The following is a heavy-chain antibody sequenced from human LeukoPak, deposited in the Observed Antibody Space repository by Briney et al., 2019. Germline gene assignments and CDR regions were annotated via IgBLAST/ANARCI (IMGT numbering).Heavy chain of an antibody. Sequence: ASVKVSCKASGYTFTAYYLHWVRQAPGQGLEWMGWINPNSGDTNFAQKFQGRVTMTRDTSISTVHMELSRLRSDDTAIYYCARTDWSMLEYWGQGTLVTVSS. D-gene: IGHD1-1*01. CDR1: GYTFTAYY. V-gene: IGHV1-2*02. CDR3: ARTDWSMLEY. CDR2: INPNSGDT. J-gene: IGHJ4*02.